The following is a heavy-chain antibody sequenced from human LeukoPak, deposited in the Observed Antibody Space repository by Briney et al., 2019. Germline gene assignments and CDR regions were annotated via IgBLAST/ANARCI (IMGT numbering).Heavy chain of an antibody. CDR2: ISNTAGTI. CDR3: AREGLNFDY. J-gene: IGHJ4*02. CDR1: GFTFSSYE. Sequence: GGSLRLSCAASGFTFSSYEMNWVRQAPGKGLEWLSYISNTAGTIYYADSVKGRFTISRDNANNSLYLQMNSLRAEDTAVYYCAREGLNFDYWGQGTLVTVSS. V-gene: IGHV3-48*03.